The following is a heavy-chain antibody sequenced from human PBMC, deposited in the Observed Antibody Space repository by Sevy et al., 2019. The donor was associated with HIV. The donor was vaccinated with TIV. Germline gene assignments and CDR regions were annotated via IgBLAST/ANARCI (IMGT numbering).Heavy chain of an antibody. D-gene: IGHD3-16*01. CDR2: IKGDGSDK. J-gene: IGHJ4*02. Sequence: GGSLRLSCAASGFTFSVYWMNWVRQAPGKGLEWVANIKGDGSDKHYVDPVEGRFTISRDNGKNLLYRQMNSLRVEDTAVYYCAHETIGRFDSWGQGTLVTVSS. CDR1: GFTFSVYW. V-gene: IGHV3-7*01. CDR3: AHETIGRFDS.